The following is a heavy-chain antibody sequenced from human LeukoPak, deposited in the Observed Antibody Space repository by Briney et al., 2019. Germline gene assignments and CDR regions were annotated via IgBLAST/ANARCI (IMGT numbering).Heavy chain of an antibody. J-gene: IGHJ3*02. V-gene: IGHV1-69*13. CDR1: GGTFSSYA. CDR2: IIPIFGTA. D-gene: IGHD3-10*01. CDR3: ARSITMARNDAFDI. Sequence: SVKVSCKASGGTFSSYAISWVRQAPGQGLERMGGIIPIFGTANYAQKFQGRVTITADESTSTAYMELSSLRSEDTAVYYCARSITMARNDAFDIWGQGTMVTVSS.